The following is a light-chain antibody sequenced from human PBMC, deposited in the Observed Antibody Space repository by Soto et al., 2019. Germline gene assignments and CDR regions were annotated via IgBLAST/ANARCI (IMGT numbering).Light chain of an antibody. Sequence: QSALTQPPSASGSPGQSVTISCTGTSRNVGGYNVVSWYQQPPGKAPKLMIYEVSERSSVVPDRFSGSKSGNTASLTVSGLQAEDEADYYGSSYAGSNSVVFGGGTKLTVL. CDR1: SRNVGGYNV. CDR2: EVS. V-gene: IGLV2-8*01. J-gene: IGLJ2*01. CDR3: SSYAGSNSVV.